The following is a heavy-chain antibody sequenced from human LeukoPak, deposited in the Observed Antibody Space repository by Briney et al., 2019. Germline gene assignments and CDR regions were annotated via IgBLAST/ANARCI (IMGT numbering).Heavy chain of an antibody. Sequence: GASVKVSCKTPGYTFASYGVSWVRQAPGQGLEWMAWISPYNGNTNYAQKLQGRVTLTTDTSTSTAYMELRSLRSDDTAVYYCARHYYGSGTYYHFDSWGQGTLVTVSS. V-gene: IGHV1-18*01. CDR1: GYTFASYG. CDR3: ARHYYGSGTYYHFDS. D-gene: IGHD3-10*01. CDR2: ISPYNGNT. J-gene: IGHJ4*02.